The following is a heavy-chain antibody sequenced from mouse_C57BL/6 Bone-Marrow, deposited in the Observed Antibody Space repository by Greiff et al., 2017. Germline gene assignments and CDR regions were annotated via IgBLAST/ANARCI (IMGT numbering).Heavy chain of an antibody. CDR3: AIYYYGSSSAWFAY. V-gene: IGHV1-64*01. CDR2: IHPNSGST. Sequence: QVQLQQPGAELVKPGASVKLSCKASGYTFTSYWMHWVKQRPGQGLEWIGMIHPNSGSTNYNEKFKSKATLTVDKSSSTAYMQLSSLTSEASAVYYCAIYYYGSSSAWFAYWGHGTLVTVSA. J-gene: IGHJ3*01. CDR1: GYTFTSYW. D-gene: IGHD1-1*01.